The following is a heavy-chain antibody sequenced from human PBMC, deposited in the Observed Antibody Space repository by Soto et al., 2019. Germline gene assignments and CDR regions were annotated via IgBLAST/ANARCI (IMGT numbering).Heavy chain of an antibody. CDR2: IIPILGIA. J-gene: IGHJ4*02. D-gene: IGHD2-15*01. V-gene: IGHV1-69*04. CDR1: GGTFSSYT. Sequence: SVKVSCKASGGTFSSYTISWVRQAPGQGLEWVGRIIPILGIANYAQKFQGRVTITADKSTSTAYMELSSLRSEDTAVYYCAREDGYCSGGSCSTGSYWGQGTLVTVSS. CDR3: AREDGYCSGGSCSTGSY.